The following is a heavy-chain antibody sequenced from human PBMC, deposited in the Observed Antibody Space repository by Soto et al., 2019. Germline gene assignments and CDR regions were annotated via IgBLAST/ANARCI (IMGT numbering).Heavy chain of an antibody. J-gene: IGHJ6*02. CDR3: ARDLIDTNPYWYYGMDV. CDR2: INAGNGNT. V-gene: IGHV1-3*01. Sequence: ASVKVSCKASGYTFTSYAMHWVRQAPGQRLEWMGWINAGNGNTKYSQKFQGRVTITRDTSASTAYMELSSLRSEDTAVYYCARDLIDTNPYWYYGMDVWGQGTTVTVSS. D-gene: IGHD3-9*01. CDR1: GYTFTSYA.